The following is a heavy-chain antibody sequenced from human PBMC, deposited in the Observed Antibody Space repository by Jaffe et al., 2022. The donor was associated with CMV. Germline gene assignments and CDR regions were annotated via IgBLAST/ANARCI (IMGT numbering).Heavy chain of an antibody. CDR3: ASVTDEWYFDL. Sequence: QVQLQESGPGLVKPSETLSLTCTVSGGSISSYYWSWIRQPPGKGLEWIGYIYYSGSTNYNPSLKSRVTISVDTSKNQFSLKLSSVTAADTAVYYCASVTDEWYFDLWGRGTLVTVSS. CDR1: GGSISSYY. CDR2: IYYSGST. V-gene: IGHV4-59*08. J-gene: IGHJ2*01. D-gene: IGHD4-4*01.